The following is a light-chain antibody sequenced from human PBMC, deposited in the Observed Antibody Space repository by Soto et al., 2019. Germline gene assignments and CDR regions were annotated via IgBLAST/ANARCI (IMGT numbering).Light chain of an antibody. CDR2: EVT. J-gene: IGLJ1*01. Sequence: QSVLTQPPPASGSPGQSVTISCTGTSSDVGGYNYVSWYQQHPGKAPKLMIYEVTQRPSGVPDRFSGSKFGNTAYLTVSGLQAEDEDDYYCSSYAGSTRGVFGTGTKVXVL. CDR3: SSYAGSTRGV. CDR1: SSDVGGYNY. V-gene: IGLV2-8*01.